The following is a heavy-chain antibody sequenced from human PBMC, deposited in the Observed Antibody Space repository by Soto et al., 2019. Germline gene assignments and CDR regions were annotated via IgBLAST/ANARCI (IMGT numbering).Heavy chain of an antibody. D-gene: IGHD5-12*01. Sequence: LRLSCVASGFTFSSYSMNWVRQAPGQGLERVSYISSSSNVIYYADSVKGRFTISRDNAKNSLYLQMNSLRDEDTAVYYCTTSVGASGYEFYWGQGTLVTVSS. CDR1: GFTFSSYS. CDR2: ISSSSNVI. V-gene: IGHV3-48*02. CDR3: TTSVGASGYEFY. J-gene: IGHJ4*02.